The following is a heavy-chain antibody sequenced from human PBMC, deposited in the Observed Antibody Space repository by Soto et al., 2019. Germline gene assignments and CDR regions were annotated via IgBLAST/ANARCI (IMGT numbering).Heavy chain of an antibody. CDR1: GYTFTSYG. V-gene: IGHV1-69*06. CDR2: IIPIFGTP. Sequence: QVQLVQSGAEVKKPGASVKVSCKASGYTFTSYGISWVRQAPGQGLEWMAGIIPIFGTPNYAQKFQGRVTITADKSTSTAYMELNSLRSEDTAVYYCAGRCDGTNCLAHFDYWGQGTLVTVSS. CDR3: AGRCDGTNCLAHFDY. D-gene: IGHD2-2*01. J-gene: IGHJ4*02.